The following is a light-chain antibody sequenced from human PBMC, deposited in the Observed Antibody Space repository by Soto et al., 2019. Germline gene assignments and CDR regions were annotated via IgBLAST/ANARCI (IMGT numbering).Light chain of an antibody. J-gene: IGKJ2*01. CDR1: QSVDTN. CDR2: SAS. Sequence: EVVMTQSPATLSVSPGDRATLSCRASQSVDTNVVWYQQKPGQPPRLLVHSASIRATGVPARFTGIGSGTDFTLTISGLQSDDFANYYCQQYYNGPPYTFGQGTRLQIK. CDR3: QQYYNGPPYT. V-gene: IGKV3-15*01.